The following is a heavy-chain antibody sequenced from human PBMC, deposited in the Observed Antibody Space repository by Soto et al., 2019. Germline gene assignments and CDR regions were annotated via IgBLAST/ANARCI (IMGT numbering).Heavy chain of an antibody. CDR1: GVSISSGGYY. J-gene: IGHJ5*02. V-gene: IGHV4-31*03. CDR3: ARASTSTVFDP. Sequence: QVQLQESGPGLVKPSQTLSLTCTVSGVSISSGGYYWSWIRQHPGKGLEWIGYIYYSGSTYYNPSLQSRVTISVDTAENHFSLKLSSVTAADTAVYYCARASTSTVFDPWGQGTLLPVSS. D-gene: IGHD2-2*01. CDR2: IYYSGST.